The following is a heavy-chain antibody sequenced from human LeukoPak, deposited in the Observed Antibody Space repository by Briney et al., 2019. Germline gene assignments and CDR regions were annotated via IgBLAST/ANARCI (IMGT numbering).Heavy chain of an antibody. J-gene: IGHJ4*02. CDR1: GFTFSSYG. D-gene: IGHD3-9*01. CDR3: ARDRGVERYFDWLEQGGYFDY. V-gene: IGHV3-33*01. Sequence: GGSLRLSCAASGFTFSSYGMHWVRQAPGKGLEWVAVIWYDGSNKYYEDSVKGRFTISRDNAKNSLYLQMNSLRAEDTAVYYCARDRGVERYFDWLEQGGYFDYWGQGTLVTVPS. CDR2: IWYDGSNK.